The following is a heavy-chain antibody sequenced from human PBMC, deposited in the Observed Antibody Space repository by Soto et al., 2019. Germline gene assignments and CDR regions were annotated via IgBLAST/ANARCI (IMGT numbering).Heavy chain of an antibody. J-gene: IGHJ6*02. V-gene: IGHV3-23*01. CDR2: ISVSGGST. D-gene: IGHD2-15*01. CDR1: GFTFSSYA. Sequence: EVQLLESGGGLVQPGGSLRLSCAASGFTFSSYAMSWVRQAPGKGLEWVSGISVSGGSTDYAESMKGRFTISRDNSKNTLYVQMSSLRADDTAVYYCAKALSTNCAGSSCPYGMHVWGQGTTVTVSS. CDR3: AKALSTNCAGSSCPYGMHV.